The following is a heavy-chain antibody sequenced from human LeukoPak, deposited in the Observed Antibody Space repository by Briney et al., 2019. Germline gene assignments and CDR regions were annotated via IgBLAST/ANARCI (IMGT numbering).Heavy chain of an antibody. D-gene: IGHD6-19*01. Sequence: ASVKVSCKASGYTFTGYYMHWVRQAPGQGLEWMGWINPNSGGTNYAQRFQGRVTMTRDTSISTAYMELSRLRSDDTAVYNCARVRGGWYLNTLGAFDIWGQGTMVTVSS. CDR1: GYTFTGYY. CDR3: ARVRGGWYLNTLGAFDI. J-gene: IGHJ3*02. V-gene: IGHV1-2*02. CDR2: INPNSGGT.